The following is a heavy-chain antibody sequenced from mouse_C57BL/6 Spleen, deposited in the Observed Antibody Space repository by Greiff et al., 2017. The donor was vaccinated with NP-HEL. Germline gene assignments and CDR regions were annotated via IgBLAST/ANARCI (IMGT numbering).Heavy chain of an antibody. CDR3: ARPGSSSYFDY. D-gene: IGHD1-1*01. CDR2: INPGSGGT. V-gene: IGHV1-54*01. Sequence: VKLMESGAELVRPGTSVKVSCKASGYAFTNYLIEWVKQRPGQGLEWIGVINPGSGGTNYNEKFKGKATLTADKSSSTAYMQLSSLTSEDSAVYFCARPGSSSYFDYWGQGTTLTVSS. CDR1: GYAFTNYL. J-gene: IGHJ2*01.